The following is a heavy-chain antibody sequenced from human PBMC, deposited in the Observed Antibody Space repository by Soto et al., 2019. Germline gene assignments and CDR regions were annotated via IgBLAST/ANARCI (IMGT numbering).Heavy chain of an antibody. J-gene: IGHJ6*02. CDR1: GFTFSSYG. CDR3: ARDTWGSSSILYYYYYGMDV. V-gene: IGHV3-33*01. Sequence: PGGSLRLSCAASGFTFSSYGMHWVRQAPGKGLEWVAVIWYDGSNKYYADSVKGRFTISRDNSKNTLYLQMNSLRAEDTAVYYCARDTWGSSSILYYYYYGMDVWGQGTTVTVSS. D-gene: IGHD6-6*01. CDR2: IWYDGSNK.